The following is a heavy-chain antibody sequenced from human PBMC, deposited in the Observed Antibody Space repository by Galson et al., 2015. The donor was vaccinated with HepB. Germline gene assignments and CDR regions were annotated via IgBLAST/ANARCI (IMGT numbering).Heavy chain of an antibody. CDR3: AREEGGARKVHSWNYWYFDL. J-gene: IGHJ2*01. Sequence: SVKVSCKASGYTFTDYGITWVRQAPGQRLERMGWISADNGDTKYAQKFQGRLSMTTDTSTSTASKELRSLRSDDTAVYHCAREEGGARKVHSWNYWYFDLWGRGTLVTGSS. V-gene: IGHV1-18*04. CDR2: ISADNGDT. CDR1: GYTFTDYG. D-gene: IGHD1-20*01.